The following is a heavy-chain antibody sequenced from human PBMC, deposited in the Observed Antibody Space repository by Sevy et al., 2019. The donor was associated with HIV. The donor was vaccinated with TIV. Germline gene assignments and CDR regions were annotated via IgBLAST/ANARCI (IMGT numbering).Heavy chain of an antibody. V-gene: IGHV3-48*01. J-gene: IGHJ6*02. CDR2: ISSSSSTI. D-gene: IGHD3-10*01. CDR3: ARVPSTGRYGMDV. CDR1: GFTFSSYS. Sequence: GGSLRLSCAASGFTFSSYSMNWVRQAPGKGLEWVSYISSSSSTIYYADSVKGRITISSDNAKNSLYLQMSSLRADDTALYYCARVPSTGRYGMDVWGQGTTVTVSS.